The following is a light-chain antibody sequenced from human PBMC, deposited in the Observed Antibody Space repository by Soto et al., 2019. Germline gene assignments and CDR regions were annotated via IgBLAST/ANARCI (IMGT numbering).Light chain of an antibody. CDR2: DAA. Sequence: EIVLTQSPDTLSLSPGERATLSCRASQSVSSSLAWYQQKPGQAPTLLIYDAATSATASPARFSVSGSGTDSNFTITSLEPEDVAVDDYQEHNNWPPEVTFGPGTKVDIK. CDR1: QSVSSS. J-gene: IGKJ3*01. CDR3: QEHNNWPPEVT. V-gene: IGKV3-11*01.